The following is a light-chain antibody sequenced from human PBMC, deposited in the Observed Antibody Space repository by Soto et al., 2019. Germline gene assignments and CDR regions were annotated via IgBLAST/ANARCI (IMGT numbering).Light chain of an antibody. Sequence: IVMTQSPATLSVSPGERATLSCRASQSVSSNLAWYQQKPGQAPRLLIYGASTRATGIPARFSGSGSRTEFTLTISSLQYEDFAVYYCQHYNNWPPWTFGQGTKVEIK. CDR3: QHYNNWPPWT. V-gene: IGKV3-15*01. CDR1: QSVSSN. J-gene: IGKJ1*01. CDR2: GAS.